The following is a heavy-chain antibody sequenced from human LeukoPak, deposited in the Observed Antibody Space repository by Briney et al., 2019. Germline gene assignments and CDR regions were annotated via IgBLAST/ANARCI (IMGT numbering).Heavy chain of an antibody. CDR1: GFTFSSYG. Sequence: PGGSLRLSCAASGFTFSSYGMHWVRQAPGKGLEWVAVIWYDGSNKYYADSVKGRFTISRDNSKNTLYLQMNSLRAEDTAVYYCAKDRYSSSWSWIDYWGQGTLVTVSS. J-gene: IGHJ4*02. V-gene: IGHV3-33*06. D-gene: IGHD6-13*01. CDR3: AKDRYSSSWSWIDY. CDR2: IWYDGSNK.